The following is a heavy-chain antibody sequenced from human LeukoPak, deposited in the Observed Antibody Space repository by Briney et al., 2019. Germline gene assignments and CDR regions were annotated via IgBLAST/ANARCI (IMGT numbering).Heavy chain of an antibody. CDR3: ARALSIAAAAGGY. V-gene: IGHV7-4-1*02. CDR1: GYTFTSYG. Sequence: RASVKVSCKASGYTFTSYGISWVRQAPGQGLEWMGWINTNTGNPTYAQGFTGRFVFSLDTSVTTAYLQISSLKTEDTAVYYCARALSIAAAAGGYWGQETLVTVSS. J-gene: IGHJ4*02. D-gene: IGHD6-13*01. CDR2: INTNTGNP.